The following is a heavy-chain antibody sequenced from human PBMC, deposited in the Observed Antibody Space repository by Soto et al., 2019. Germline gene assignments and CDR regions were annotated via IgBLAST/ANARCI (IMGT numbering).Heavy chain of an antibody. CDR3: AKRVRGSYGDYMDYYFDY. D-gene: IGHD4-17*01. CDR2: ISGSGGST. CDR1: GFTFSSYA. V-gene: IGHV3-23*01. Sequence: GGSLRLSCAASGFTFSSYAMSWVRQAPGKGLEWVSAISGSGGSTYYADSVKGRFTISRDNSKNTLYLQMNSLRAEDTAVYYCAKRVRGSYGDYMDYYFDYWGQGTLVTVSS. J-gene: IGHJ4*02.